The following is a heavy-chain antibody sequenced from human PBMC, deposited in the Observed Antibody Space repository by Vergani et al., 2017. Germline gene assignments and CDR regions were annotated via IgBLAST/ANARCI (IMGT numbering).Heavy chain of an antibody. CDR2: INAGNGNT. V-gene: IGHV1-3*01. CDR3: ARDYDFWSGSEYYFDY. J-gene: IGHJ4*02. D-gene: IGHD3-3*01. Sequence: QVQLVQSGAEVKKPGASVKVSCKASGYTFTSYAMHWVRQAPGQRLEWMGWINAGNGNTKYSQKFPGRVTITRDTSASTAYMVRSSLKSEDTALYYCARDYDFWSGSEYYFDYWGQGTLVTVSS. CDR1: GYTFTSYA.